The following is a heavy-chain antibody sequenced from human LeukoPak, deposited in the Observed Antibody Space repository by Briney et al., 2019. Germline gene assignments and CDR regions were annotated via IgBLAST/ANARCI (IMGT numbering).Heavy chain of an antibody. CDR2: IYYSGST. V-gene: IGHV4-59*01. CDR3: ARGSGSYYPTDY. D-gene: IGHD1-26*01. Sequence: SETLSLTCTVSSGSISSYFWSWIRQPPGKGLEWIGYIYYSGSTNYNPSLKSRITISLDTSKNQFSLKLSSLTAADTAVYYCARGSGSYYPTDYWGQGTLVTVSS. CDR1: SGSISSYF. J-gene: IGHJ4*02.